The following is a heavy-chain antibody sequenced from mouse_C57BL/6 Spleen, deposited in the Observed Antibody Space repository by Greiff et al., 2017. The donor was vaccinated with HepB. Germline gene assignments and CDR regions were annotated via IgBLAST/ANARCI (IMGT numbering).Heavy chain of an antibody. D-gene: IGHD2-4*01. V-gene: IGHV1-55*01. CDR2: IYPGSGST. CDR3: ANSYYDYDGFDY. Sequence: QVQLKQPGAELVKPGASVKMSCKASGYTFTSYWITWVKQRPGQGLEWIGDIYPGSGSTNYNEKFKSKATLTVDTSSSTAYMQLSSLTSEDSAVYYCANSYYDYDGFDYWGQGTTLTVSS. J-gene: IGHJ2*01. CDR1: GYTFTSYW.